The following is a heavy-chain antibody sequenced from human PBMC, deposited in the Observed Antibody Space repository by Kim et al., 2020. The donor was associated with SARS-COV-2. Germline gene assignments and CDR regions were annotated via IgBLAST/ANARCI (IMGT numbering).Heavy chain of an antibody. CDR2: IWYDGSNK. CDR1: GFTFSSYG. Sequence: GGSLRPSCAASGFTFSSYGMHWVRQAPGKGLEWVAVIWYDGSNKYYADSVKGRFTISRDNSKNTLYLQMNSLRAEDTAVYYCARDGIVGATGIDYWGQGTLVTVSS. V-gene: IGHV3-33*01. CDR3: ARDGIVGATGIDY. D-gene: IGHD1-26*01. J-gene: IGHJ4*02.